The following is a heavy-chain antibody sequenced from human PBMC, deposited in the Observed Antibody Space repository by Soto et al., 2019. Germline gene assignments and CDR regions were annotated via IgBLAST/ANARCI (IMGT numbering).Heavy chain of an antibody. CDR3: ARGLSIAVAGPPAFDY. CDR2: INPSGGST. D-gene: IGHD6-19*01. V-gene: IGHV1-46*01. J-gene: IGHJ4*02. CDR1: GYTFTSYY. Sequence: QVQLVQSGAEVKKPGASVKVSCKASGYTFTSYYMHWVRQAPGQGLEWMGIINPSGGSTSYAQKFQGRVTMTRDTSTSTVYMELSSLRSEDTAVYYCARGLSIAVAGPPAFDYWGQGTLVTVSS.